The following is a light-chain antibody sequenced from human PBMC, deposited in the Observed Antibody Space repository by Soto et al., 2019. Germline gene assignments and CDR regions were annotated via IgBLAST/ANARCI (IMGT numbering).Light chain of an antibody. Sequence: DIQMTQSPSSLSSSVPERFTITCRASQSISSWLAWYQQRPGKAPNLLIFKASTLDSGVPSRFSGSGSGTEFTLTISSLQPEDVATYYCQQYNTYSGTFGQGTKVDIK. CDR3: QQYNTYSGT. CDR2: KAS. V-gene: IGKV1-5*03. CDR1: QSISSW. J-gene: IGKJ1*01.